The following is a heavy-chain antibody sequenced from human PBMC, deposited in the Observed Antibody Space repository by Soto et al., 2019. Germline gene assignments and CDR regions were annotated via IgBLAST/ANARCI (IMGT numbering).Heavy chain of an antibody. CDR2: ISAYNGNT. CDR1: GYTFTSYG. V-gene: IGHV1-18*01. Sequence: ASGKVSCKASGYTFTSYGISWVRQAPGQGLEWMGWISAYNGNTNYAQKLQGRVTMTTDTSTSKAYMELRSLRSDDTAVYYCARDPQSYYYDLDGAFDIWGQGTMVTVSS. CDR3: ARDPQSYYYDLDGAFDI. D-gene: IGHD3-22*01. J-gene: IGHJ3*02.